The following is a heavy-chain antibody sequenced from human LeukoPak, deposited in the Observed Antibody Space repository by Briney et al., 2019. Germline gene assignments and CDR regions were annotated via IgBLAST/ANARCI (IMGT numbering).Heavy chain of an antibody. Sequence: SETLSLTCTVSGGSISTYYWSWVRQPPGKGLEWIGYIYSSGSTNYNPSLKTRVTMSVDTSNNQFSLTLRSVTAADTAVYYCARHPSAVAGKTFDCWGQGTLVTVSS. V-gene: IGHV4-59*08. D-gene: IGHD6-19*01. CDR2: IYSSGST. CDR3: ARHPSAVAGKTFDC. J-gene: IGHJ4*02. CDR1: GGSISTYY.